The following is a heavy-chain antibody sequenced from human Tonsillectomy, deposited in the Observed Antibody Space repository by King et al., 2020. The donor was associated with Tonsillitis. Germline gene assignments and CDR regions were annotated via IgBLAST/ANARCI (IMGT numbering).Heavy chain of an antibody. J-gene: IGHJ6*02. CDR2: ISGSGGST. D-gene: IGHD2-2*02. V-gene: IGHV3-23*04. CDR1: GFTFSTYA. Sequence: VQLVESGGGLVQPGGSLRLSCTASGFTFSTYAMSWVRQAPGKGPEWVSVISGSGGSTYSADSVKGRFTISRDNSKNTLYLQMNSLRAEDTAVYYCAKPSQHCSSASCYTGGMDVWGQGTTVTVSS. CDR3: AKPSQHCSSASCYTGGMDV.